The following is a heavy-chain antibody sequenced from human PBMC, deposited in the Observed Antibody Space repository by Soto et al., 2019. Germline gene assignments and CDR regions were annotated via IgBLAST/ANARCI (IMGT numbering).Heavy chain of an antibody. D-gene: IGHD4-17*01. J-gene: IGHJ4*02. Sequence: QVQLVESGGGVVQPGRSLRLSCAASGFTFSSYGMHWVRQAPGKGLEWVAVISYDGSNKYYADSVKGRFTISRDNSKNTLYLQMNSLRAEDTAVYYCARSGRLRWYYFDYWGQGTLVTVSS. CDR2: ISYDGSNK. V-gene: IGHV3-30*03. CDR1: GFTFSSYG. CDR3: ARSGRLRWYYFDY.